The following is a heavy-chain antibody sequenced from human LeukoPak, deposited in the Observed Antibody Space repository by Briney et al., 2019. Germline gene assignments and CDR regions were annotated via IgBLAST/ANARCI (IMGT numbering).Heavy chain of an antibody. Sequence: PGGSLRLSCTASGFTFGDYAMNWVRQAAGKGLGWVGFIRSKAYGGTTEYAASVGGRFTISRDNSKSIAYLQMNSLKTEDTAVYYCARVGVPAAMPFDYWGQGTLVTVSS. D-gene: IGHD2-2*01. CDR1: GFTFGDYA. CDR3: ARVGVPAAMPFDY. V-gene: IGHV3-49*04. J-gene: IGHJ4*02. CDR2: IRSKAYGGTT.